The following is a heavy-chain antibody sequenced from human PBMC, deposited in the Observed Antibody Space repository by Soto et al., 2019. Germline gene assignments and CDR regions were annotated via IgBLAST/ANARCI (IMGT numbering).Heavy chain of an antibody. CDR2: IYYSGST. CDR1: GGSISSYY. D-gene: IGHD2-21*02. J-gene: IGHJ6*02. CDR3: AGMVTGDYYYYYGMDV. V-gene: IGHV4-59*08. Sequence: SETLSLTCTVSGGSISSYYWSWIRQPPGKGLEWIGYIYYSGSTNYNPSLKSRVTISVDTSKNQFSLKLSSVTAADTAVYYCAGMVTGDYYYYYGMDVWGQGTTVTVSS.